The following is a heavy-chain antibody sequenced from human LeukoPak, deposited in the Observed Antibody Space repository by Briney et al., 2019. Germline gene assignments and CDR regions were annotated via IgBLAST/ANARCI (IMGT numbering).Heavy chain of an antibody. CDR2: IYYSGST. J-gene: IGHJ6*03. D-gene: IGHD6-19*01. Sequence: SETLSLTCTVSGGSISSYYWSWIRQPPGKGLGWIGYIYYSGSTNYNPSLKSRVTIAVDTSKNQFSLKLSSVTAADTAVYYCARAYSSGWYGAYYMDVWGKGTTVTVSS. CDR3: ARAYSSGWYGAYYMDV. V-gene: IGHV4-59*01. CDR1: GGSISSYY.